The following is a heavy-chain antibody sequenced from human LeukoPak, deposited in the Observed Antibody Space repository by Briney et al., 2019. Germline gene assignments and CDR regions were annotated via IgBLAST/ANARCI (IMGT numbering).Heavy chain of an antibody. CDR2: INPSGGST. CDR1: GYTFTGYY. D-gene: IGHD6-13*01. J-gene: IGHJ4*02. Sequence: ASVKVSCKASGYTFTGYYMHWVRQAPGQGLEWMGIINPSGGSTSYAQKFQGRVTMTRDTSTSTVYMELSSLRSEDTAVYYCARGYIAAAGKYYFDYWGQGTLVTVSS. V-gene: IGHV1-46*01. CDR3: ARGYIAAAGKYYFDY.